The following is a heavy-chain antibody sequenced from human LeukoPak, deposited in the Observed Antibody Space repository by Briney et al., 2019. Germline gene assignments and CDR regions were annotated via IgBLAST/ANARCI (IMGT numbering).Heavy chain of an antibody. CDR3: AKASGRWLVHDWFDP. Sequence: GGSLRLSCAASGFTFSSYAMHWVRQAPGKGLEWVAVISYDGSNKYYADSVKGRFTISRDNSKNTLYLQMNSLRAEDTAVYYCAKASGRWLVHDWFDPWGQGTLVTVSS. D-gene: IGHD6-19*01. CDR1: GFTFSSYA. V-gene: IGHV3-30-3*01. J-gene: IGHJ5*02. CDR2: ISYDGSNK.